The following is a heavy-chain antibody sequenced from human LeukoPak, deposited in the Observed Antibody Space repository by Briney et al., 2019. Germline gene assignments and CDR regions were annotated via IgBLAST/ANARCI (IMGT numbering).Heavy chain of an antibody. CDR3: ALGYSSSSGAFDI. CDR2: INPNSGGS. Sequence: ASVKVSCKASGYTFTGYYMHWVRQAPGQGLEWMGWINPNSGGSSYAQKFQGRVTMTRDMSTSTVYMELSSLRSEDTAVYYCALGYSSSSGAFDIWGQGTMVTVSS. CDR1: GYTFTGYY. J-gene: IGHJ3*02. V-gene: IGHV1-2*02. D-gene: IGHD6-6*01.